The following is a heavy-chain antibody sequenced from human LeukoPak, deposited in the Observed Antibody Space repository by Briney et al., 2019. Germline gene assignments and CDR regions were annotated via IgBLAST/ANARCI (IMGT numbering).Heavy chain of an antibody. CDR3: ARDYSNYWFDP. J-gene: IGHJ5*02. V-gene: IGHV1-18*01. CDR1: GYTFTSYG. D-gene: IGHD4-11*01. CDR2: ISPYNGNT. Sequence: ASVKVSCKASGYTFTSYGISWVRQAPGQELEWMGWISPYNGNTNYAQKLQGRVTMTTDTSTSTAYMELRSLRSDDTAVYYCARDYSNYWFDPWGQGTLVTVSS.